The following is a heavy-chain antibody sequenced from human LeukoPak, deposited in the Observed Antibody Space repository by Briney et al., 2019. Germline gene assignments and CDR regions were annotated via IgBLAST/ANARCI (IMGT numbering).Heavy chain of an antibody. CDR3: ARHYYMDV. V-gene: IGHV3-30*03. J-gene: IGHJ6*03. CDR2: MSHDGSGK. CDR1: GSRVFDYG. Sequence: PGGSLRLSCAISGSRVFDYGVHWVRQAPGKGLEWVSMMSHDGSGKRYGDSVRGRFMVYRDTSKNTVYLQMDSLRPDDTAVYYCARHYYMDVWGKGTTVTVSS.